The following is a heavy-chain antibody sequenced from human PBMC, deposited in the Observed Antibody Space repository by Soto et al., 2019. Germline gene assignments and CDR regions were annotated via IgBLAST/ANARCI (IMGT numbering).Heavy chain of an antibody. CDR2: IIPGLGII. D-gene: IGHD2-2*01. V-gene: IGHV1-69*08. CDR1: GGTFSSYT. J-gene: IGHJ4*02. CDR3: ARETVAAETPGY. Sequence: QVQLVQSGAEVKKPGSSVKVSCKASGGTFSSYTITCVRQAPGQGLEWMGRIIPGLGIINYAQKFQGRVTITADKSTSTAYMEVRSLRSEDTAVYYCARETVAAETPGYWGQGTLVTVSS.